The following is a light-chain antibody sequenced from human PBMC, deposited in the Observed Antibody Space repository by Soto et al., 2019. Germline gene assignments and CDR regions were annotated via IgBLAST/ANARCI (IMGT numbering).Light chain of an antibody. J-gene: IGKJ2*01. V-gene: IGKV3-15*01. CDR3: QQYNNWPPYT. CDR1: QSVSSS. CDR2: GAS. Sequence: EIVMTQSPGTLSVSPGERATLSCRASQSVSSSLAWYQQIPGQAPRLLIYGASTRATGVPARFSGSGSGTEFTLTISSLQSEDFAVYYCQQYNNWPPYTFGQGTKLQIK.